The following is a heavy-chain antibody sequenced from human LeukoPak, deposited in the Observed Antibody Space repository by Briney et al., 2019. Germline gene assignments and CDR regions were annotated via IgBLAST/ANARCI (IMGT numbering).Heavy chain of an antibody. D-gene: IGHD2-15*01. V-gene: IGHV3-23*01. CDR3: AKAGKWVVVAATRGGYYMDV. Sequence: PGGSLRLSCAASGFTFSIYAMSWVRHAPGEGLEWVSAISGSGGSTYYADPVKGRFPIPRDNSKNTLHLHMNPLRPPRTPVFHCAKAGKWVVVAATRGGYYMDVWGKGTPVTVSS. J-gene: IGHJ6*03. CDR2: ISGSGGST. CDR1: GFTFSIYA.